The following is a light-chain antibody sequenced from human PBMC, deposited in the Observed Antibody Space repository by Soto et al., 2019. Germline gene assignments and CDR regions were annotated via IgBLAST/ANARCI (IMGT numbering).Light chain of an antibody. V-gene: IGKV3-15*01. CDR2: DAS. Sequence: EIVMTQSPATLSLSPGERATLSCRASQTIDNTLAWYQRKPGQAPRLLIYDASTRATGVPARFSGSGSGTDFTLTISSLQSEDFAVYYCQQYGSSPLTFGGGTKVEIK. CDR1: QTIDNT. CDR3: QQYGSSPLT. J-gene: IGKJ4*01.